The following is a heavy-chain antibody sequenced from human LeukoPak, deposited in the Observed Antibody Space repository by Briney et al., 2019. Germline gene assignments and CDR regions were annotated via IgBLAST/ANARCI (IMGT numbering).Heavy chain of an antibody. D-gene: IGHD4-17*01. CDR1: GFTFSSYS. V-gene: IGHV3-48*02. Sequence: PGGSLRLSCAASGFTFSSYSMNWVGQAPGKGLEWISYISSSGSTINYADSVKGRFTISRDSAKNSLYLQMNSLRDEDTAVYYCARDRDSGDYTAAPGDYWGQGTLVTVSS. CDR3: ARDRDSGDYTAAPGDY. CDR2: ISSSGSTI. J-gene: IGHJ4*02.